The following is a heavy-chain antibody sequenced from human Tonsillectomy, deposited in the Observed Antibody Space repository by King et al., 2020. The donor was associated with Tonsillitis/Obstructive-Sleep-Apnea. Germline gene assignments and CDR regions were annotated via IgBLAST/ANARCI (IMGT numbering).Heavy chain of an antibody. Sequence: VQLVESGGGVVQPGRSLRLSCAASGFTFSSYGMHWVRQAPGKGLEWVAVISYDGSNKYYADPVKGRFTISRDNSKNTLYLQMNSLRAEDTAVYYCAKDPSCGYGSGSFWFDPWGQGTLVTVSS. J-gene: IGHJ5*02. CDR2: ISYDGSNK. V-gene: IGHV3-30*18. CDR3: AKDPSCGYGSGSFWFDP. D-gene: IGHD3-10*01. CDR1: GFTFSSYG.